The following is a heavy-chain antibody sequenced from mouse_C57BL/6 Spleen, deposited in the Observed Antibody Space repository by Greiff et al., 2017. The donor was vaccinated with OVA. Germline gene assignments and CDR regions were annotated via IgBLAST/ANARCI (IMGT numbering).Heavy chain of an antibody. CDR3: ARDYDYVSFAY. CDR2: INPSSGYT. Sequence: VQLVESGAELARPGASVKMSCKASGYTFTSYTMHWVKQRPGQGLEWIGYINPSSGYTKYNQKFKDKATLTADKSSSTAYMQLSSLTSEDSAVYYWARDYDYVSFAYWGQGTLVTVSA. V-gene: IGHV1-4*01. CDR1: GYTFTSYT. D-gene: IGHD2-4*01. J-gene: IGHJ3*01.